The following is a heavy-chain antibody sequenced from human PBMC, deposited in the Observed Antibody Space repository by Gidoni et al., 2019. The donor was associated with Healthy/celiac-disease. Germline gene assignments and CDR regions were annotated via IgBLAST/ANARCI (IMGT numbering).Heavy chain of an antibody. J-gene: IGHJ4*02. Sequence: QVQLQESGPGLVKPSETLSLTCTVSVGPISSYYWRWLRQPSGKGLEWIGRIYTSGSPNYNPSLKSRVTMSVDTSKNQFSLKLSSVTAADTAVYYCAGDSSGHEGYWGQGTLVTVSS. V-gene: IGHV4-4*07. CDR1: VGPISSYY. D-gene: IGHD3-22*01. CDR2: IYTSGSP. CDR3: AGDSSGHEGY.